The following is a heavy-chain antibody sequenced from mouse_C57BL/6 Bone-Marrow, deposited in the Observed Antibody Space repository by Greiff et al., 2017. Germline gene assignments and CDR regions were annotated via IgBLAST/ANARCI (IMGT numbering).Heavy chain of an antibody. Sequence: VQLQQSGAELMKPGASVKLSCKATGYTFTGYWIEWVKQRPGHGLEWIGEILPGRGSTNYNEKFKGKATFTADTSSNTAYMQLSSLTTEDSAIYYWASPLDYGSLDYAMDYWGQGTSVTVSS. CDR1: GYTFTGYW. CDR2: ILPGRGST. CDR3: ASPLDYGSLDYAMDY. V-gene: IGHV1-9*01. J-gene: IGHJ4*01. D-gene: IGHD1-1*01.